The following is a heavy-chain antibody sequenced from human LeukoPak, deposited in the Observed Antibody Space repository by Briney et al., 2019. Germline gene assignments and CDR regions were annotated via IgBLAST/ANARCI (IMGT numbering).Heavy chain of an antibody. CDR1: GFTFSSYA. J-gene: IGHJ1*01. CDR2: ISGSGGST. Sequence: PGGSLRLSCAASGFTFSSYAMSWVRQAPGKGLEWVSAISGSGGSTYYADSVKGRFTISRDNSKNTLYLQMNSLRAEDTAVYYCARGPASYYDILTGYPVPEYFQHWGQGTLVTVSS. V-gene: IGHV3-23*01. CDR3: ARGPASYYDILTGYPVPEYFQH. D-gene: IGHD3-9*01.